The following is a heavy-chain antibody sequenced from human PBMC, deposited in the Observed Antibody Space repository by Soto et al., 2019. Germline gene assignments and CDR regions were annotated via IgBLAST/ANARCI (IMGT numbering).Heavy chain of an antibody. CDR3: ARRTYSSSSATAGFYYYYYYMDV. D-gene: IGHD6-6*01. V-gene: IGHV4-59*08. J-gene: IGHJ6*03. Sequence: SETLSLTCTVSGGSISSYYWSWIRQPPGKGLEWIGYIYYSGSTNYNPSLKSRVTISVDTSKNQFSLKLSSVTAADTAVYYCARRTYSSSSATAGFYYYYYYMDVWGKGTTVTVSS. CDR2: IYYSGST. CDR1: GGSISSYY.